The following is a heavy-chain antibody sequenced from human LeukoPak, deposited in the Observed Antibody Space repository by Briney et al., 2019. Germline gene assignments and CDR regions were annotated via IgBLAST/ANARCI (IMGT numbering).Heavy chain of an antibody. J-gene: IGHJ4*02. CDR3: ARGEGYCSSTSCQHYFDY. CDR2: INHSGST. D-gene: IGHD2-2*01. Sequence: PGGSLRLSCAASGFTFSSYAMSWIRQPPGKGLEWIGEINHSGSTNYNPSLKSRVTISVDTSKNQFSLKLSSVTAADTAVYYCARGEGYCSSTSCQHYFDYWGQGTLVTVSS. CDR1: GFTFSSYA. V-gene: IGHV4-34*01.